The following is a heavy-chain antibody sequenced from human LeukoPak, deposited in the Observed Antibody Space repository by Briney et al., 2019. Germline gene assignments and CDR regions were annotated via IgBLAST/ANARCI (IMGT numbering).Heavy chain of an antibody. CDR1: GGSISSYY. J-gene: IGHJ6*02. D-gene: IGHD6-25*01. CDR3: ASVRGEIAAAGTYYYYYGMYV. CDR2: IYTSGST. Sequence: SETLSLTCTVSGGSISSYYWSWIRETAGEGLEWIGHIYTSGSTNYNPSLKSRVTLSVDTSKNQFSLKLSYVTAAEAAVYYCASVRGEIAAAGTYYYYYGMYVWGQGTTVTVS. V-gene: IGHV4-4*07.